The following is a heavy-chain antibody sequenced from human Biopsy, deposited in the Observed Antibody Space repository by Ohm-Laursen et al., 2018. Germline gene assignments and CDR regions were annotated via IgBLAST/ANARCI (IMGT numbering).Heavy chain of an antibody. D-gene: IGHD1-26*01. CDR2: MSPNTGNT. CDR3: ARWETTLGRSLDS. CDR1: GYTFTSHD. Sequence: ASVKVSCKASGYTFTSHDINWVRQATGQGLEWMGWMSPNTGNTAYAQRFQDRVTMTSDTSTGTAYMELTGLTSDDTAVYFCARWETTLGRSLDSWGQGTLVAVSS. V-gene: IGHV1-8*01. J-gene: IGHJ4*02.